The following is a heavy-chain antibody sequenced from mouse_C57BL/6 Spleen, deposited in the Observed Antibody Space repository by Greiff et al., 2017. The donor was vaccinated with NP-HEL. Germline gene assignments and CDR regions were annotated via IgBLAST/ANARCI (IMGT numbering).Heavy chain of an antibody. Sequence: EVMLVESGGGLVKPGGSLKLSCAASGFTFSSYAMSWVRQTPEKRLEWVATISDGGSYTYYPDNVKGRFTISRDNAKNNLYLQMSHLKSEDTAMYYCARKGSNSFAYWGQGTLVTVSA. CDR3: ARKGSNSFAY. D-gene: IGHD2-5*01. CDR2: ISDGGSYT. CDR1: GFTFSSYA. V-gene: IGHV5-4*03. J-gene: IGHJ3*01.